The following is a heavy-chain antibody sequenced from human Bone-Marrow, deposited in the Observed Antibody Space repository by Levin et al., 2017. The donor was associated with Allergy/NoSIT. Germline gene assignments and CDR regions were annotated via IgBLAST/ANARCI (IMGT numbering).Heavy chain of an antibody. Sequence: PGGSLRLSCVTSRFRFDDFAMHWVRQAPGKGLEWVSGISWNSVKIGYAESVKGRFTISRDNAKNSLYLQMNSLRPEDTALYYCVKDKGVTVPSAGVDFWGQGTSVTVSS. D-gene: IGHD4-17*01. CDR3: VKDKGVTVPSAGVDF. CDR1: RFRFDDFA. CDR2: ISWNSVKI. V-gene: IGHV3-9*01. J-gene: IGHJ4*02.